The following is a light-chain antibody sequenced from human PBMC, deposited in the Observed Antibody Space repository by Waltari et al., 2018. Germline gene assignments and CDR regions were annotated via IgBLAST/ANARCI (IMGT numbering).Light chain of an antibody. J-gene: IGKJ1*01. V-gene: IGKV4-1*01. CDR3: QQYVSTPPT. CDR2: WAS. CDR1: QSVLYSSNNKNY. Sequence: DIVMTQSPDSLAVSLGERATINCKSSQSVLYSSNNKNYLAWYQQKPGQPPKLLIYWASTRESGVPDRFSGSGSVTDFTLTISSLQAEDVAVYYCQQYVSTPPTFGQGTKVEIK.